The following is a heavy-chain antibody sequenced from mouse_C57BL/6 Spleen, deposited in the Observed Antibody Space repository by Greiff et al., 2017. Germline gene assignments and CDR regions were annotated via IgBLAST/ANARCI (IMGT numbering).Heavy chain of an antibody. V-gene: IGHV1-59*01. Sequence: VQLQQPGAELVRPGTSVKLSCKASGYTFTSYWMHWVKQRPGQGLEWIGVSDPSDSYTNYNQKFNGKATLTVDNSSSTSYMQLSSLTSEDSAVYYGAREGTAVVARVYFGVWGTVTTVTVSS. CDR2: SDPSDSYT. CDR3: AREGTAVVARVYFGV. J-gene: IGHJ1*03. CDR1: GYTFTSYW. D-gene: IGHD1-1*01.